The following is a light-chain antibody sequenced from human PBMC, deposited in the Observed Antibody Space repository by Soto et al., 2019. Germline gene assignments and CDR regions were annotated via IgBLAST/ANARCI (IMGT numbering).Light chain of an antibody. J-gene: IGKJ1*01. Sequence: EIVLSQSPDTLSLSPGERATLSCRASQRVTNSYLAWYQQKPAQAPRLLIFGASSRATGIPDRFSGSGSGTDFTLTISSLEPEDFALYFCHQYGTSPRTFGPGTKVEF. CDR1: QRVTNSY. CDR2: GAS. CDR3: HQYGTSPRT. V-gene: IGKV3-20*01.